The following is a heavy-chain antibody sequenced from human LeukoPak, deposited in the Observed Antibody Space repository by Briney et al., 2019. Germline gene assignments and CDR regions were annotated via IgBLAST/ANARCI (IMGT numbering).Heavy chain of an antibody. V-gene: IGHV1-8*03. J-gene: IGHJ4*02. Sequence: GASVKVSCKASGYTFTSYDINWVRQATGQGLEWMGWMNPNSGNTGYAQKFQGRVTITRNTSISTAYMELSSLRSEDTAVYYCATGSGSVSSGWADYFDYWGQGTLVTVSS. CDR2: MNPNSGNT. D-gene: IGHD6-19*01. CDR3: ATGSGSVSSGWADYFDY. CDR1: GYTFTSYD.